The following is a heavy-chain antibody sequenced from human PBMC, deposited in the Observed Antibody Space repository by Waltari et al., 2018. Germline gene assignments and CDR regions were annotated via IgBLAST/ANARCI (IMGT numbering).Heavy chain of an antibody. CDR1: GSTFNLFS. CDR2: MQGNGRAS. Sequence: ELHLVESGGRVAGPGGSLRLSCGAPGSTFNLFSFHWVLRRPGKGLGWVSVMQGNGRASYYADAVGGRFIVSRDNNRNSLYLQMNSLRPEDTALYYCAKEHDAGWPTLDSWGQGTLVTVSS. CDR3: AKEHDAGWPTLDS. J-gene: IGHJ4*02. V-gene: IGHV3-43*02. D-gene: IGHD6-19*01.